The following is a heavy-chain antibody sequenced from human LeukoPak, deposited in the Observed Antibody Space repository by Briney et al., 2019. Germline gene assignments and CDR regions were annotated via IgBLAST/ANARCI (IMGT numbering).Heavy chain of an antibody. V-gene: IGHV4-59*01. CDR2: IYYTGAT. CDR1: GGSISTYY. D-gene: IGHD5-18*01. CDR3: ARAGYSYGTGYYFDY. Sequence: SETLSLTCTVSGGSISTYYWSWIRLPPGKGLVWVGYIYYTGATYYNPSLKSRVTISLDTSKNQFSLKLSSVTAADAAVYYCARAGYSYGTGYYFDYWGQGALVTVSS. J-gene: IGHJ4*02.